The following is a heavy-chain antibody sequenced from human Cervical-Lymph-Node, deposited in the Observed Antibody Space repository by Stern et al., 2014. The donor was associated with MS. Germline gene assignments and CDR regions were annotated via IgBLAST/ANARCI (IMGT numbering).Heavy chain of an antibody. J-gene: IGHJ6*02. D-gene: IGHD2-2*01. CDR2: ISDSGVYT. CDR3: AKDLGRGVVVFPLYGLDV. CDR1: GFTFSTYA. Sequence: VQLVESGGGLVQPGGSLRLSCEASGFTFSTYAFSWVRQAPGKGLAWVSSISDSGVYTYYADSVKGRFTNSRDNSKSMLYLEMQSLRAEDTAVYHCAKDLGRGVVVFPLYGLDVWGQGTTVTVSS. V-gene: IGHV3-23*04.